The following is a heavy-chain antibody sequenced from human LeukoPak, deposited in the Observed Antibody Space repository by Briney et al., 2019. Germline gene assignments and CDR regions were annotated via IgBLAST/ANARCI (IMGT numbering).Heavy chain of an antibody. CDR2: ISAYNGNT. CDR3: ARDPPRIVVVVAATNYYGMDV. Sequence: ASVKVSCTASGYTFTSYGISWVRQAPGQGLEWMGWISAYNGNTNYAQKLQGRVTMTTDTSTSIAYMELRSLRSDDTAVYYCARDPPRIVVVVAATNYYGMDVWGQGTTVTASS. D-gene: IGHD2-15*01. V-gene: IGHV1-18*01. CDR1: GYTFTSYG. J-gene: IGHJ6*02.